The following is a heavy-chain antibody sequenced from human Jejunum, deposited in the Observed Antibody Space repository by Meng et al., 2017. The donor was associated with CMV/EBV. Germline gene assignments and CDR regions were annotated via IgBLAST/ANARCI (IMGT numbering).Heavy chain of an antibody. CDR2: INTHSGDA. V-gene: IGHV1-2*06. CDR1: GYTFTGFY. Sequence: KVSCKASGYTFTGFYIHWGRQAPGPGLEWMGRINTHSGDANYAQKFQGRVTMTRDTSISTAYLDLSRLKSDDTAVYYCVKALGVASTFWGQGTLVTVSS. D-gene: IGHD5-12*01. J-gene: IGHJ4*02. CDR3: VKALGVASTF.